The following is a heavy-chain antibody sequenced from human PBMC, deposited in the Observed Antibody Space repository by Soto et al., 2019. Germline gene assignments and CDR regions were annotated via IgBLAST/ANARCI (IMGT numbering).Heavy chain of an antibody. CDR1: GGSFSGYY. D-gene: IGHD2-2*01. Sequence: QVQLQQWGAGLLKPSETLSLTCAVYGGSFSGYYWTWIRQSPEKGLEWIGEVNHSGTTYYNPSLKTRVTISVPTPKKQFSLKMSSVTAADTAVYYCARGIGYCSSINCYSSRRLRFDSWGQGTLVTVSS. J-gene: IGHJ4*02. CDR2: VNHSGTT. CDR3: ARGIGYCSSINCYSSRRLRFDS. V-gene: IGHV4-34*01.